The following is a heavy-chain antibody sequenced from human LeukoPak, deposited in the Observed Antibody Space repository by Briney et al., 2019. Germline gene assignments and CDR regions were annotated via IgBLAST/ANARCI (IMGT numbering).Heavy chain of an antibody. J-gene: IGHJ6*03. CDR1: GFTFSSYW. V-gene: IGHV3-7*04. CDR3: ARVGGLEYCSGGSCYSGYYYYMDV. D-gene: IGHD2-15*01. Sequence: PGGSLRLSCAASGFTFSSYWMSWVRQAPGKGLEWVANIKQDGSEKYYVDSVKGRFTISRDNAKNSLYLQMNGLRAEDTAVYYCARVGGLEYCSGGSCYSGYYYYMDVWGKGTTVTVSS. CDR2: IKQDGSEK.